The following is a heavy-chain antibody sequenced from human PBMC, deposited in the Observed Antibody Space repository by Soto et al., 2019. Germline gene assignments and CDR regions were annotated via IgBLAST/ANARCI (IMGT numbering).Heavy chain of an antibody. Sequence: PSETLSLTCSVSGDSINSDKYYWGWIRQPPGKGLEWIGSIYFRGNTYYNPSLQTRVTISLDTSKNQFSLKLSSVTAADTAVYYCARLKEDTIYHGMDVWGQGTTVTVSS. D-gene: IGHD3-3*01. J-gene: IGHJ6*02. V-gene: IGHV4-39*01. CDR2: IYFRGNT. CDR3: ARLKEDTIYHGMDV. CDR1: GDSINSDKYY.